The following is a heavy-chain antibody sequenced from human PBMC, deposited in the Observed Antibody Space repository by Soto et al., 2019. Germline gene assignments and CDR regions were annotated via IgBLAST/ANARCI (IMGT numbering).Heavy chain of an antibody. Sequence: GSLRLSCAASGFTFSSYAMSWVRQAPGKGLEWVSAISGSSDNTYYAGYLKGRFTISRDNSKNTLYLQMNTLRAEDTAAYYCAKTSGYSSGPTDYWGQGTLVTVSS. J-gene: IGHJ4*02. CDR3: AKTSGYSSGPTDY. D-gene: IGHD6-19*01. CDR2: ISGSSDNT. CDR1: GFTFSSYA. V-gene: IGHV3-23*01.